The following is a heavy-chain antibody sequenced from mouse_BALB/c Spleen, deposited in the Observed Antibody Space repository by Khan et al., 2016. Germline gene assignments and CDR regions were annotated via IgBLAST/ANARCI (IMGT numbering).Heavy chain of an antibody. J-gene: IGHJ2*01. D-gene: IGHD2-1*01. Sequence: EVKLLESGGGLVQPGGSLKLSCAASGFDFSRYWMSWVRQAPGKGLEWIGEINPDGSTITYTPYLKDKFIISRVNAKNTLYLQMTKVRSEDTALYYCARGNYVPGSLDYCGQGTALTVSS. CDR3: ARGNYVPGSLDY. CDR1: GFDFSRYW. V-gene: IGHV4-1*02. CDR2: INPDGSTI.